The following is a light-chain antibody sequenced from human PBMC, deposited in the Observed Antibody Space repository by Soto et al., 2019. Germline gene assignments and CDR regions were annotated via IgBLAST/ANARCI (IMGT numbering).Light chain of an antibody. Sequence: QSVLAQPASVSGSPGQSITIPCTGTTSDIGAYDYVSWYQQHPGKVPKLIIFEVTKRPSGVSNRFSASKSGNTASLFISGLQAEDEADYYCSSYTSDSSYVFGSGTKVTVL. J-gene: IGLJ1*01. CDR2: EVT. CDR1: TSDIGAYDY. CDR3: SSYTSDSSYV. V-gene: IGLV2-14*01.